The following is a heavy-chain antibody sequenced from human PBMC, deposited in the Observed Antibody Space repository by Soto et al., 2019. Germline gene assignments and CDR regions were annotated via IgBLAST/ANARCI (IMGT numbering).Heavy chain of an antibody. Sequence: ASVKVSCKAYGYTFTGYYMHWVRQAPGQGLEWMGWINPNSGGTNYAQKFQGRVTMTRDTSISTAYMELSRLRSDDTAVYYCAIRRGYSGYVAYWGQGTLVTVSS. D-gene: IGHD5-12*01. CDR2: INPNSGGT. CDR3: AIRRGYSGYVAY. CDR1: GYTFTGYY. V-gene: IGHV1-2*02. J-gene: IGHJ4*02.